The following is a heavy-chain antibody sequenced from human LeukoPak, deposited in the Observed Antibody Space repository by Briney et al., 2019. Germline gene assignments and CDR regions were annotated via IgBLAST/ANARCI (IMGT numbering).Heavy chain of an antibody. CDR3: AKDFHTVTTFDY. J-gene: IGHJ4*02. Sequence: PGRSLRLSCAASGFTFNSFGMHWVRQAPGKGLEWVAVISSDGSNKYFADSVKGRFSISRDNSKNTLDLQMNSLRAEDTAVYYCAKDFHTVTTFDYWGQGTLVTVSS. CDR2: ISSDGSNK. CDR1: GFTFNSFG. D-gene: IGHD4-11*01. V-gene: IGHV3-30*18.